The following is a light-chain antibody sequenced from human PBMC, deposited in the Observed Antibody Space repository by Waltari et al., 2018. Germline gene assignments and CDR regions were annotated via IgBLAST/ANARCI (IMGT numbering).Light chain of an antibody. V-gene: IGLV3-1*01. Sequence: SYELPQPPSVSVSPGQTASITCSGDILGNKSASWYQQKPGQSPLLVIYQDTKRPSEIPERFSGSKSANAATLTITGTQAMDEADYYCQALGTGAWVFGGGTKLTVL. CDR1: ILGNKS. CDR2: QDT. J-gene: IGLJ3*02. CDR3: QALGTGAWV.